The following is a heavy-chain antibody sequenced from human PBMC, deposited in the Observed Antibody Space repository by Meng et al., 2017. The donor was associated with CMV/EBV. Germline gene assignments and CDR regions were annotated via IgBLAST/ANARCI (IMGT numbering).Heavy chain of an antibody. CDR3: ATYIGNYINWYFDL. D-gene: IGHD1-7*01. J-gene: IGHJ2*01. CDR2: INPNSGGT. CDR1: GYTFTGYY. Sequence: QVQRVQSGAEVKKPGASVKVSCKASGYTFTGYYMHWVRQAPGQGLEWMGWINPNSGGTNHAQKFQGRVTMTRDTSISTAYMELSRLRSDDAAVYYCATYIGNYINWYFDLWGRGTLVTVSS. V-gene: IGHV1-2*02.